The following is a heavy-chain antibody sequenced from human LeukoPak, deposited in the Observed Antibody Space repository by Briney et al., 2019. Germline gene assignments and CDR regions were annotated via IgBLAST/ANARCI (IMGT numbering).Heavy chain of an antibody. CDR1: GFTFSSYA. CDR3: ARVGGGYCSSTSCPHNYFDY. D-gene: IGHD2-2*01. J-gene: IGHJ4*02. Sequence: GRSLRLSCAASGFTFSSYAMHWVRQAPGKGLEWVAVISYDGSNKYYADSVKGRFTISRDNSKNTLYLQMNSLRAEGTAVYYCARVGGGYCSSTSCPHNYFDYWGQGTLVTVSS. V-gene: IGHV3-30*04. CDR2: ISYDGSNK.